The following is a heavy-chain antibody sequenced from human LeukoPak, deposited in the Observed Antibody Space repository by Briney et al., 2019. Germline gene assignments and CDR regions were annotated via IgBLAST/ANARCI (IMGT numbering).Heavy chain of an antibody. CDR2: IKQDGSEK. J-gene: IGHJ6*02. V-gene: IGHV3-7*01. CDR3: ASSTYNYDYALDV. D-gene: IGHD5-24*01. CDR1: GFTFSSYW. Sequence: GGSLRLSCAASGFTFSSYWMSWVRQAPGKGLEWVANIKQDGSEKYYVDSVKGRFTISRDNAKNSLYLQMNSLRAEGTAVYYCASSTYNYDYALDVWGQGTTVTVSS.